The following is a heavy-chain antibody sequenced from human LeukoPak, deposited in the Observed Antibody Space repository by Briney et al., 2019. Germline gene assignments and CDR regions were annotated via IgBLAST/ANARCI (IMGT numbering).Heavy chain of an antibody. CDR1: GDSFTSVTDY. Sequence: PSETLSLTCTVSGDSFTSVTDYWAWIRQPPGKGLEWIATGDYSGGTYYNPSLESRVAISADMSKNQISLQLTSVTGADTAVYYCARARLLWFGEFEGYWGQGTLVTVSS. D-gene: IGHD3-10*01. CDR2: GDYSGGT. CDR3: ARARLLWFGEFEGY. J-gene: IGHJ4*02. V-gene: IGHV4-39*07.